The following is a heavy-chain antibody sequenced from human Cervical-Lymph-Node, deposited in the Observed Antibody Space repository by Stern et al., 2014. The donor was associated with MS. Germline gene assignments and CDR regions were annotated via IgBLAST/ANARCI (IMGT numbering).Heavy chain of an antibody. J-gene: IGHJ4*02. CDR3: AREATRIVVGIDY. CDR1: GYTFTGFF. D-gene: IGHD3-22*01. V-gene: IGHV1-2*06. Sequence: MQLVESGAKVKKPGASVKVSCKASGYTFTGFFMHWVRQVPGQGLEWMGRLNPNSGGPTSAQNFQDRVTMTRDTSISTAYLELSRLTSADTAVYYCAREATRIVVGIDYWGQGAQVTVSS. CDR2: LNPNSGGP.